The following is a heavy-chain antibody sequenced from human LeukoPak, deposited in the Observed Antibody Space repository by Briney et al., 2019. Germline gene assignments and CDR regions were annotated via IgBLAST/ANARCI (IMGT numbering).Heavy chain of an antibody. Sequence: PSETLSLTCTVSGGSISSYYWSWIRQPPGKGLEWIGYIYYSGSTNYNPSLKSRVTMSVDTSKNQFSLKLSSVTAADTAVYYCARDTYYYDSSGGRPFYYFDYWGQGTLVTVSS. V-gene: IGHV4-59*12. CDR2: IYYSGST. J-gene: IGHJ4*02. D-gene: IGHD3-22*01. CDR1: GGSISSYY. CDR3: ARDTYYYDSSGGRPFYYFDY.